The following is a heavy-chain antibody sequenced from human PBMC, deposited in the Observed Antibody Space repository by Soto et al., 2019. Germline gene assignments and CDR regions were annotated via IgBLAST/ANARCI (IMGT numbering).Heavy chain of an antibody. J-gene: IGHJ6*02. Sequence: SETLSLTCTVSGGSISSYYWSWIRQPPGKGLDWIGYIYYSGSTSYNPSLKSRVTISVDTSKNQFSLKVTSVTAADTAVYYCARWSDYGDYYYYGLDVWGQGTTVTVSS. CDR2: IYYSGST. CDR1: GGSISSYY. CDR3: ARWSDYGDYYYYGLDV. V-gene: IGHV4-59*12. D-gene: IGHD4-17*01.